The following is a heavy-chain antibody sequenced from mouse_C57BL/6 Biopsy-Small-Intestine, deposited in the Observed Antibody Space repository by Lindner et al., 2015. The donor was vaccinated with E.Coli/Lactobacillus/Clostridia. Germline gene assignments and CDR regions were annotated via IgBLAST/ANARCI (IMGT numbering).Heavy chain of an antibody. Sequence: SVKVSCKASGYTFPNYYIHWVRQAPGQGLEWMGMILPAGGTTNYAQKFQDRVTATRDTSTRTVYMELRSLRPEDTAVYFCARDLGHFLAPLYYFDYWG. CDR1: GYTFPNYY. J-gene: IGHJ2*01. D-gene: IGHD6-1*01. CDR3: ARDLGHFLAPLYYFDY. V-gene: IGHV1-84*02. CDR2: ILPAGGTT.